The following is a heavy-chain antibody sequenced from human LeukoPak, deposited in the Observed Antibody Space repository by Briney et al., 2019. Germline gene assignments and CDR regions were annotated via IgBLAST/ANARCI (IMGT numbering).Heavy chain of an antibody. Sequence: GGSLRLSCAASGFTFSNYGMHWVRQAPGKGLEWVAFIRYDGSNKYYADSVKGRFTISRDNSKNTLYLQMNSLRAEDTAVYYCVRGQLWSYYHDYWGQGTLVTVSS. CDR1: GFTFSNYG. CDR2: IRYDGSNK. J-gene: IGHJ4*02. CDR3: VRGQLWSYYHDY. D-gene: IGHD3-16*01. V-gene: IGHV3-30*02.